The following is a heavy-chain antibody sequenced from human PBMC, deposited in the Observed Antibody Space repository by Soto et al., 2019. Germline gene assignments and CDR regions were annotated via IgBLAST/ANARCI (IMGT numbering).Heavy chain of an antibody. CDR3: AMVDVYVTPSPQDV. CDR1: GYSFTRYG. D-gene: IGHD3-16*01. Sequence: QVQLVQSRAEVKNPGASVKVSCKASGYSFTRYGIAWARQAPGQGLEWMGWINTYNGNTNYAQNLQVRVTLTTDTSTSTAYMELTSLRSNDTAIYYCAMVDVYVTPSPQDVWRQGTTVIVSS. CDR2: INTYNGNT. V-gene: IGHV1-18*01. J-gene: IGHJ6*02.